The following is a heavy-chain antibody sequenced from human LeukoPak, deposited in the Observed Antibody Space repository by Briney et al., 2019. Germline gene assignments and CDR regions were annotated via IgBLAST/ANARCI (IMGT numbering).Heavy chain of an antibody. J-gene: IGHJ5*02. V-gene: IGHV3-11*01. CDR1: GCTFSDYY. D-gene: IGHD3-16*01. Sequence: GGSLRLSCAASGCTFSDYYMNWIRQAPGKGLEWVSYISGSGRTIHHADSVKGRFTISRDNAKNSLYLQMNSLRAEDTAVYCARDGTAAWGRFDPWGQGTLVTVSS. CDR2: ISGSGRTI. CDR3: ARDGTAAWGRFDP.